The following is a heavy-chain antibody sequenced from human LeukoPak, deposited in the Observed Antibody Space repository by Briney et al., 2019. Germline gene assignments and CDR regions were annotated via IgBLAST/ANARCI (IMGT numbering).Heavy chain of an antibody. Sequence: PGRSLRLSCAASGFTFSSYAMHWVRQAPGKGLEWVAVISYDGSNKYYADSVKGRFTISRDNSKNTLYLQMNSLRAEDTAVYYCAKDSSYSSSLDYWGQGTLVTVSS. D-gene: IGHD6-6*01. CDR1: GFTFSSYA. J-gene: IGHJ4*02. CDR3: AKDSSYSSSLDY. CDR2: ISYDGSNK. V-gene: IGHV3-30-3*01.